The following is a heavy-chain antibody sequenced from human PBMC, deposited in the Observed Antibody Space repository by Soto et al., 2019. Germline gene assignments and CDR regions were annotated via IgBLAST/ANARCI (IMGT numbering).Heavy chain of an antibody. J-gene: IGHJ5*02. CDR1: GGSISSSSYY. CDR2: IYYSGST. V-gene: IGHV4-39*01. CDR3: ARPLGYCSGGSCSNWFDP. Sequence: SETLSLTCTVSGGSISSSSYYWGWIRQPPGKGLEWIGSIYYSGSTYYNPSLKSRVTISVDTSKNQFSLKLSSVTAADTAVYYCARPLGYCSGGSCSNWFDPWGQGTLVT. D-gene: IGHD2-15*01.